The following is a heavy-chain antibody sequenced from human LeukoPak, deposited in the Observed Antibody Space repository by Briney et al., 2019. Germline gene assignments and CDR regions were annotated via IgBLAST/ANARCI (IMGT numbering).Heavy chain of an antibody. CDR1: GFTFSSYS. D-gene: IGHD6-13*01. V-gene: IGHV3-48*01. J-gene: IGHJ6*03. Sequence: GRSLRLSCAASGFTFSSYSMNWVRQAPGKGLEWVSYISSSSSTIYYADSVKGRFTISRDNAKNSLYLQMNSLRAEDTAVYYCARDGRQLAYYYYYMDVWGKGTTVTVSS. CDR2: ISSSSSTI. CDR3: ARDGRQLAYYYYYMDV.